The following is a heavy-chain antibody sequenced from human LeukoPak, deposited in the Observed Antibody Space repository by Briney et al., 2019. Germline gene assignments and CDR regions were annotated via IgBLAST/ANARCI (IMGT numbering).Heavy chain of an antibody. V-gene: IGHV1-69*04. CDR1: GGTFSSYA. J-gene: IGHJ5*02. D-gene: IGHD1-26*01. CDR2: IIPISGIA. CDR3: ARDLSGSST. Sequence: ASVKVSCKASGGTFSSYAISWVRQAPGQGLEWMGRIIPISGIANYAQKFQGRVAITADKSTSTAYMELSSLRSEDTAVYYCARDLSGSSTWGQGTLVTVSS.